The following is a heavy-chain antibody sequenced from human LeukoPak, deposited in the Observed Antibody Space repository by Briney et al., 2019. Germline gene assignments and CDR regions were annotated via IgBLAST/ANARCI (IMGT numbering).Heavy chain of an antibody. D-gene: IGHD3-22*01. CDR1: GGSISSYY. V-gene: IGHV4-59*08. CDR3: ARQMDYYDNNGYYRTWFDP. Sequence: SETLSLTCTVSGGSISSYYWSWIRQPPGKGLEWIGYIYYSGSTNYNPSLKSRVTISVNTSKNQFSLKLSSVTAADTAVYYCARQMDYYDNNGYYRTWFDPWGRGTLVTVSS. CDR2: IYYSGST. J-gene: IGHJ5*02.